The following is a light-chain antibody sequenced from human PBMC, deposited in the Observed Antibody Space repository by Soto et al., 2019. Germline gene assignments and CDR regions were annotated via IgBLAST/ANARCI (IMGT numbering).Light chain of an antibody. Sequence: EIVLTQSPATLSLSPGERATLSCRASQSVSSCLAWYQQKPGQAPRLLIYDASNRATGIPARFSGSGSGTDFTLTISSLEPEDFAVYYSQQRSNWPITFGQGTRLEIK. CDR3: QQRSNWPIT. V-gene: IGKV3-11*01. J-gene: IGKJ5*01. CDR2: DAS. CDR1: QSVSSC.